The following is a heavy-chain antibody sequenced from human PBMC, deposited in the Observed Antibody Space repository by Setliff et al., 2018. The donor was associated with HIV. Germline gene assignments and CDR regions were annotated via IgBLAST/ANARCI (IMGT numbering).Heavy chain of an antibody. Sequence: ASVKVSCKASGYSFTSYDINWVRQATGQGLEWMGWMNPNSGDTDYAQKFQGRVTMTRNTSISTAYMELSSLRSEDTAVYYCARGPAEVDYWGQGTLVTVSS. CDR3: ARGPAEVDY. CDR1: GYSFTSYD. V-gene: IGHV1-8*01. J-gene: IGHJ4*02. CDR2: MNPNSGDT.